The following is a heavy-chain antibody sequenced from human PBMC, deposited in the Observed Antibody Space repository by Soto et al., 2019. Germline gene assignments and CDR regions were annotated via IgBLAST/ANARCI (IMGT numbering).Heavy chain of an antibody. Sequence: GGSLRLSCGASGFTFNSHGMHWVRQAPGKGLEWVAVISYEGSNNFCAESVKGRFTISRDNSKNTLYLQMNSLRREDTAVYYCARGAEYQLLSRDYFYGMDVWGQGTTVTVSS. CDR1: GFTFNSHG. D-gene: IGHD2-2*01. CDR3: ARGAEYQLLSRDYFYGMDV. J-gene: IGHJ6*02. V-gene: IGHV3-30*03. CDR2: ISYEGSNN.